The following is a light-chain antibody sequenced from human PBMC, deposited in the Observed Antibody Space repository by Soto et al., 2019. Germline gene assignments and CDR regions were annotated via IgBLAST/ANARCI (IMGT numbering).Light chain of an antibody. CDR2: GAS. CDR1: QSVSSN. Sequence: EIVMTQSPATLSVSPGERATLSCRASQSVSSNLAWYKQKPCQAPRLLIYGASTRATGIPARFSGSGSGTEFTLTISSLQSEDFAVYYCQQYNNWPRTFGQGTKVEIK. J-gene: IGKJ1*01. CDR3: QQYNNWPRT. V-gene: IGKV3-15*01.